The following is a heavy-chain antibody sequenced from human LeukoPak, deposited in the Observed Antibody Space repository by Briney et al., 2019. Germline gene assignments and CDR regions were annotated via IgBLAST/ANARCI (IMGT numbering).Heavy chain of an antibody. V-gene: IGHV4-31*03. D-gene: IGHD5-18*01. Sequence: TLSLTCTVSGGSISSGGYYWSWLRQHPGKGLEWIGYIYYSGSTYYNPSLKSRVTISVDTSKNQFSLKLSSVTAADTAVYYCATSEAAMVPTGADYWGQGTLVTVSS. J-gene: IGHJ4*02. CDR3: ATSEAAMVPTGADY. CDR1: GGSISSGGYY. CDR2: IYYSGST.